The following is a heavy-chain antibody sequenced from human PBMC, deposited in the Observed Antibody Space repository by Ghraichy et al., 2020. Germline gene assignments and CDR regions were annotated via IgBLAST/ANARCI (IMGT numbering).Heavy chain of an antibody. CDR1: GYTLTDSS. D-gene: IGHD6-19*01. Sequence: ASVKVSCKVSGYTLTDSSMNWERQAPVKGLEWMGGFDPEDGETIYAQKFQGRVTMTEDTSTDTAYMELSCLRSEDTAVYYCATGAAVAGTSSYWYFDLWGRVSLVTVSS. J-gene: IGHJ2*01. V-gene: IGHV1-24*01. CDR2: FDPEDGET. CDR3: ATGAAVAGTSSYWYFDL.